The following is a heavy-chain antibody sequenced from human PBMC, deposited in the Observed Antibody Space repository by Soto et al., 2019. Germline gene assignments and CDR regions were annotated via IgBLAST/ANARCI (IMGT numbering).Heavy chain of an antibody. CDR3: AKGGYCSSTSCYLEAFDI. J-gene: IGHJ3*02. CDR1: GFTFSSYA. Sequence: GGSLRLSCAASGFTFSSYAMSWVRQAPGKGLEWVSAISGSGGSTYYADSVKGRFTISRDNSKNTLYLQMNSLRAEDTAVYYCAKGGYCSSTSCYLEAFDIWGQGTMVTVSS. V-gene: IGHV3-23*01. D-gene: IGHD2-2*01. CDR2: ISGSGGST.